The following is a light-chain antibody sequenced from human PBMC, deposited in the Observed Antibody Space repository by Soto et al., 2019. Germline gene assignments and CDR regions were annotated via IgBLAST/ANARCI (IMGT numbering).Light chain of an antibody. CDR3: QQRSNWWT. CDR1: QSVSSY. J-gene: IGKJ1*01. CDR2: DAS. Sequence: EIVLTQSPATLSLSPGERATLSCRASQSVSSYLAWYQQKPGQAPRLLIYDASNRATGIPARFSGSGSGTDFTLIISSLEPEDFAVYYCQQRSNWWTFGQGTKVDIK. V-gene: IGKV3-11*01.